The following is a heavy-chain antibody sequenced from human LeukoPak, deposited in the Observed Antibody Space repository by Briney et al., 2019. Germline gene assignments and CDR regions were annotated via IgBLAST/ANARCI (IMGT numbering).Heavy chain of an antibody. J-gene: IGHJ4*02. D-gene: IGHD2-15*01. Sequence: GGSLRLSCAASGFTFSSYGMHWVRQAPGKGLEWVAVIWYDGSRIYYADSVKGRFTISRDNSRNTLYLQMSGLRADDTALYYCAKDGTPGDYWGQGTRVTVSS. CDR3: AKDGTPGDY. V-gene: IGHV3-33*06. CDR2: IWYDGSRI. CDR1: GFTFSSYG.